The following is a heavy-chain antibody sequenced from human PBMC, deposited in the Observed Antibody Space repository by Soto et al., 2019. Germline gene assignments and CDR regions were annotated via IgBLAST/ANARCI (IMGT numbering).Heavy chain of an antibody. CDR1: GGSISSYY. V-gene: IGHV4-59*01. D-gene: IGHD3-3*01. CDR3: ARVSYDFWSGHPPLFDY. CDR2: IYYSGST. J-gene: IGHJ4*02. Sequence: VSGGSISSYYWSWIRQPPGKGLGWIGYIYYSGSTNYNPSLKSRVTISVDTSKNQFSLKLSSVTAADTAVYYCARVSYDFWSGHPPLFDYWGQGTLVTVSS.